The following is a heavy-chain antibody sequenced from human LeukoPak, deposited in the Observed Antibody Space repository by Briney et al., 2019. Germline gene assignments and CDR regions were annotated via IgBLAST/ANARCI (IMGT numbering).Heavy chain of an antibody. V-gene: IGHV4-59*01. CDR1: GVSISSYY. CDR3: ATMTTVTTYDAFDI. Sequence: SETLSLTCTVSGVSISSYYWSWIRQPPGKGLAWIGYIYYSGSTNYNPSLKSRVTISVDTSKNQFSLKLSSVTAADTAVYYCATMTTVTTYDAFDIWGQGTMVTVSS. CDR2: IYYSGST. D-gene: IGHD4-17*01. J-gene: IGHJ3*02.